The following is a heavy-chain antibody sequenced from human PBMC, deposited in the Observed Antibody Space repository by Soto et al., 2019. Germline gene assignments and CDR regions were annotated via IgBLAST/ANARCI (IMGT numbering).Heavy chain of an antibody. CDR3: AKCYQDIVVVPASYVVDY. D-gene: IGHD2-2*01. J-gene: IGHJ4*02. Sequence: EVQLLESGGGLVQPGGSLRLSCAASGFTFSSYAMSWVRQAPGKGLEWVSAISGSGGSTYYADSVKGRVTISRDNSKNKLYLKMNRLRAEDTAVDYGAKCYQDIVVVPASYVVDYWGQGTLVTVSS. CDR2: ISGSGGST. V-gene: IGHV3-23*01. CDR1: GFTFSSYA.